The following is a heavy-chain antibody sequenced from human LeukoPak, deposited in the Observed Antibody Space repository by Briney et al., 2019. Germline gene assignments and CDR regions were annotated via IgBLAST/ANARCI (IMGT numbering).Heavy chain of an antibody. J-gene: IGHJ4*02. CDR1: GYTFTSYG. Sequence: ASVKVSCKASGYTFTSYGMNWVRQAPGQGLEWMGWINTNTGNPTYAQGFIGRFVFSLDTSVSTSFLQISSLKAEDTAVYYCARLFDYGDYPYFDYWGQGTLVTVSS. CDR2: INTNTGNP. CDR3: ARLFDYGDYPYFDY. D-gene: IGHD4-17*01. V-gene: IGHV7-4-1*02.